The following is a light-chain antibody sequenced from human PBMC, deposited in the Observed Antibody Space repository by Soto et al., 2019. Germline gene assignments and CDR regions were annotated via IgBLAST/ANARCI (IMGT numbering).Light chain of an antibody. CDR2: GAS. Sequence: EIVLTQSPGTLSLSPGERATLSCRASQFVSSYLAWYQQKPGQAPRLLIYGASTRATGVPARFSGSGSGTEFTLTISSLQSEDFAVYYCQQYNNYPPITFGQGTRLEIK. CDR3: QQYNNYPPIT. J-gene: IGKJ5*01. CDR1: QFVSSY. V-gene: IGKV3-15*01.